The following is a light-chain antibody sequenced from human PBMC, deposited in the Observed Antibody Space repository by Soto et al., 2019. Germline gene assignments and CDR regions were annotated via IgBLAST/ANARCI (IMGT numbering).Light chain of an antibody. CDR1: SSNIGAGSD. Sequence: QSVLTQPPSVSGAPGQRVTISCTGSSSNIGAGSDVHWYQQVPGTAPKLLVYGSYNRPSGVPDRFSGSKSGTSASLAITGLQAEDEADFYCQSYDSSLSHWVFGTGTKLTVL. V-gene: IGLV1-40*01. J-gene: IGLJ1*01. CDR3: QSYDSSLSHWV. CDR2: GSY.